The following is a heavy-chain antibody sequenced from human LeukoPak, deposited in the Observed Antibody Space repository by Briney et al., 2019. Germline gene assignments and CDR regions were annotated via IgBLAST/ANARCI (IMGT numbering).Heavy chain of an antibody. J-gene: IGHJ4*02. V-gene: IGHV4-39*01. D-gene: IGHD2-15*01. CDR3: ARHVVGPGYSNVSNLDY. CDR1: GASISSGTYY. Sequence: SEPLSLTCSVSGASISSGTYYWAWIRQPPGKGLEWIGSTYYGGNTHYSPSLRGRVTISVDTSENKLSVRLTSVTAADTAVYYCARHVVGPGYSNVSNLDYWCQGTLVIVSS. CDR2: TYYGGNT.